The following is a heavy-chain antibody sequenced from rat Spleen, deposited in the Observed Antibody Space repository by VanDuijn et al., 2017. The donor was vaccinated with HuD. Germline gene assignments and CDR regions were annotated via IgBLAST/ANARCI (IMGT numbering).Heavy chain of an antibody. CDR2: ISPSGGST. J-gene: IGHJ1*01. Sequence: EVQLVESDGGLVQPGRSLKLSCAASGFTFSDFYMAWVRQAPTTGLEWVASISPSGGSTYYRDSVKGRFTISRDNAKNTQYLQMDSLRSEDTATYYCARSATAYWYFDFWGPGTMVTVSS. CDR1: GFTFSDFY. CDR3: ARSATAYWYFDF. D-gene: IGHD1-11*01. V-gene: IGHV5S13*01.